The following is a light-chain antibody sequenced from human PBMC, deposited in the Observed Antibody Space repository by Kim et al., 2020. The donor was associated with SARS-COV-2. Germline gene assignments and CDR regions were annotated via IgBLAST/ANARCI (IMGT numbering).Light chain of an antibody. CDR1: QNINNW. CDR2: QAS. CDR3: QQYNTYPGT. V-gene: IGKV1-5*03. Sequence: DIQMTQSPSTLSASVGDRVTISCRASQNINNWLAWYQHRPGRAPSLLISQASNLESGVPSRFSGSGSGTDFTLTISSLQPDDFATYYCQQYNTYPGTCGQGTKLEI. J-gene: IGKJ2*01.